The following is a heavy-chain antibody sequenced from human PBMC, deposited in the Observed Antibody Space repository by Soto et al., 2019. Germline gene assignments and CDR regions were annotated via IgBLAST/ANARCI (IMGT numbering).Heavy chain of an antibody. D-gene: IGHD2-15*01. CDR2: INPDNGNT. CDR1: GYTFTRCT. CDR3: ARGIATWHLDP. V-gene: IGHV1-3*01. J-gene: IGHJ5*02. Sequence: ASVKVSCKASGYTFTRCTMNWGRQAPGQRLEWMGWINPDNGNTKSSQKFQDRVIITRDTSASTAYMDLSSLRSEDTAVYYCARGIATWHLDPWRQGTLVPVSP.